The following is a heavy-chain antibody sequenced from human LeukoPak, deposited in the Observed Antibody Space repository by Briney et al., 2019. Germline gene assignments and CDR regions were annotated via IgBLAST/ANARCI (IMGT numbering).Heavy chain of an antibody. Sequence: GRSLRLSCAASGFTFSSYGMHWVRQAPGKGLEWVAVISYDGSNKYYADSVKGRFTISRGNSKNTLYLQMNSLRAEDTAVYYCAKEDVPAAPHGVYYFDYWGQGTLVTVSS. V-gene: IGHV3-30*18. CDR3: AKEDVPAAPHGVYYFDY. D-gene: IGHD2-2*01. J-gene: IGHJ4*02. CDR1: GFTFSSYG. CDR2: ISYDGSNK.